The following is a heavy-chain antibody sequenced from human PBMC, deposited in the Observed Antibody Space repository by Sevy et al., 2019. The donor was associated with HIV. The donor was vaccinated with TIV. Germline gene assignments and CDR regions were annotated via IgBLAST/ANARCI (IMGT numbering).Heavy chain of an antibody. J-gene: IGHJ4*02. CDR3: ASNRGSYSLYYFDY. Sequence: SETLSLTCTVSGGSISSGGYCWSWIRQHPGKGLEWIGYIYYSGSTYYNPSLKSRVTISVDTSKNQFSLKLSSVTAADTAVYYCASNRGSYSLYYFDYWGQGTLVTVSS. D-gene: IGHD1-26*01. V-gene: IGHV4-31*03. CDR2: IYYSGST. CDR1: GGSISSGGYC.